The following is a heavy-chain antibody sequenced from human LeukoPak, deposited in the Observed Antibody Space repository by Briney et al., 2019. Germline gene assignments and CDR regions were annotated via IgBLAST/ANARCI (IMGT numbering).Heavy chain of an antibody. Sequence: GASVKVSCKASGGTFSSYAISWVRQAPGQGLEWMGGIIPIFGTANYAQKFQGRVAITADESTSTAYMELSSLRPEDTAVYYCAREDRQYDYVWGSYRYFYWGQGTLVTVSS. D-gene: IGHD3-16*02. V-gene: IGHV1-69*13. CDR3: AREDRQYDYVWGSYRYFY. J-gene: IGHJ4*02. CDR1: GGTFSSYA. CDR2: IIPIFGTA.